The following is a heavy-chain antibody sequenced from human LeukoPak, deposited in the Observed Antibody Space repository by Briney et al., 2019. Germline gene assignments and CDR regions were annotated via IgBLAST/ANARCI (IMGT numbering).Heavy chain of an antibody. CDR2: IYPADSNI. D-gene: IGHD4-23*01. CDR1: GYSFIDYW. J-gene: IGHJ5*02. V-gene: IGHV5-51*01. CDR3: ARGDYGGRWHNWFDP. Sequence: GGSLKISCKGSGYSFIDYWVAWVRQMPGKGLEWMGTIYPADSNIRYSPSFQGQVTISVDKSISAVYLQWSRLTASDTAMYFCARGDYGGRWHNWFDPWGQGTLVTVSS.